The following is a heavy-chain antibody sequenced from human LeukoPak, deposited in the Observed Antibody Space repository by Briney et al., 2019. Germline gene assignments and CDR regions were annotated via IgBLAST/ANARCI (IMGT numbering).Heavy chain of an antibody. J-gene: IGHJ6*03. CDR2: INTNTGNP. CDR3: ATHLPAPDYYYMDV. Sequence: ASVKVSCKASGYTFTSYAMNWVRQAPGQGLEWMGWINTNTGNPTYAQGFTGRFVFSLDTSVSTAYLQISSLKAEDTAVYYCATHLPAPDYYYMDVWGKGTTVTVSS. CDR1: GYTFTSYA. V-gene: IGHV7-4-1*02. D-gene: IGHD2-2*01.